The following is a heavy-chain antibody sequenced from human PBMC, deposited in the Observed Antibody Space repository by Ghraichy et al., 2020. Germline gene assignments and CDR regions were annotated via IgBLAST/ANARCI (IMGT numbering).Heavy chain of an antibody. CDR1: GYTFTSYW. CDR3: ARQRGSGSSIYYDMDV. Sequence: GESLNISCKGSGYTFTSYWIAWVRQMPGKGLEWMGIIHPGDSDTRDSPSFQGQVTISADKSISTAYLRWSSLKASDTAMYYCARQRGSGSSIYYDMDVWGQGASVTVSS. CDR2: IHPGDSDT. J-gene: IGHJ6*02. D-gene: IGHD6-25*01. V-gene: IGHV5-51*01.